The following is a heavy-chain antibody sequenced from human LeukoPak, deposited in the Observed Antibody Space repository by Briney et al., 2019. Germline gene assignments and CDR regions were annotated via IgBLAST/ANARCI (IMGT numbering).Heavy chain of an antibody. Sequence: SETLSLTCTVSGGSISSSSYYWGWIRQPPGKGLEWIGSIYYSGSTYYNPSLKSRVTISVDTSKNQFSLKLSSVTAADTAVYYCARQPDPHLPAMATEGGFDPWGQGTLVTVSS. CDR1: GGSISSSSYY. CDR3: ARQPDPHLPAMATEGGFDP. V-gene: IGHV4-39*01. CDR2: IYYSGST. J-gene: IGHJ5*02. D-gene: IGHD5-18*01.